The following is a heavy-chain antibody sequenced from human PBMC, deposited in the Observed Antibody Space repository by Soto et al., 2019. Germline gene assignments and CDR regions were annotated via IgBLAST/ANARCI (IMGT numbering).Heavy chain of an antibody. CDR1: GYTFTSYG. CDR3: TRDRGSYALDY. D-gene: IGHD1-26*01. CDR2: ISAYNGNT. J-gene: IGHJ4*02. Sequence: QVQLVQSGAEVKKPGASVKVSCKASGYTFTSYGISWVRQAPGQGLEWMGWISAYNGNTNYAQKLQGRVTMTTVTSTSTAYMALRSLGSDDTAVYYCTRDRGSYALDYWGQGTLVTVSS. V-gene: IGHV1-18*01.